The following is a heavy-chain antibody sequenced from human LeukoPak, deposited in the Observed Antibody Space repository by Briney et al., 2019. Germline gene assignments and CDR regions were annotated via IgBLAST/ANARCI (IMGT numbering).Heavy chain of an antibody. D-gene: IGHD5-18*01. J-gene: IGHJ4*02. CDR3: ARSYSAMDY. CDR1: GGSISSYY. V-gene: IGHV4-34*01. Sequence: SETLSLTCTVSGGSISSYYWSWIRQPPGKGLEWIGEINHSGSTNYNPSLKSRVTISVDTSKNQFSLKLSSVTAADTAVYYCARSYSAMDYWGQGTLVTVSS. CDR2: INHSGST.